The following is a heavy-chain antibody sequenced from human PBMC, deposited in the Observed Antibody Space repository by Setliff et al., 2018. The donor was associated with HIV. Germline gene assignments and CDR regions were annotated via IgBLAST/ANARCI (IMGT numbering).Heavy chain of an antibody. Sequence: HGESLKISCKGSGYSFTSYWIGWVRQMPGKGLEWMGIIYPGDSDTRYSPSFQGQITISADKSTSSSYLQWSSLKASDTAMYYCVRLGIFPGATLDYFDHWGQGTLVTVSS. D-gene: IGHD3-3*01. CDR3: VRLGIFPGATLDYFDH. J-gene: IGHJ4*02. V-gene: IGHV5-51*01. CDR2: IYPGDSDT. CDR1: GYSFTSYW.